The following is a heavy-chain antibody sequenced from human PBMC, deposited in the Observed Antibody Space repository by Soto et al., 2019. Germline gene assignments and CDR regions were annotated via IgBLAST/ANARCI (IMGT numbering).Heavy chain of an antibody. CDR3: ARVKARMFREYYFDY. V-gene: IGHV4-30-4*01. Sequence: QVQLQESGPRLVKPSQTLSLTCTVSGGSINSGDYFWSWVRQPPGKGLAWIGSIYYSGSTYHSPSLKSRAPISMDTTKNQFSLRLRSVTAADTAVYYCARVKARMFREYYFDYWGQGTLVTVSS. D-gene: IGHD3-10*01. CDR2: IYYSGST. CDR1: GGSINSGDYF. J-gene: IGHJ4*02.